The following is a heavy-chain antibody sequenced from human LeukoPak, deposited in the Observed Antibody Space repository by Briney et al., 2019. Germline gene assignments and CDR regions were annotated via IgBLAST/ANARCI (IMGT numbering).Heavy chain of an antibody. V-gene: IGHV3-7*04. J-gene: IGHJ3*02. Sequence: PGGSLRLSCAASGFTFSGYWMSWVRQAPGKGLEWVANIKQDGSEKYYVDSVKGRFTFSRDNAKNSLFLQMNSLRAEDTAVYYCARDWQWQQLDGDAFDIWGQGTMVTVSS. CDR1: GFTFSGYW. CDR2: IKQDGSEK. CDR3: ARDWQWQQLDGDAFDI. D-gene: IGHD6-13*01.